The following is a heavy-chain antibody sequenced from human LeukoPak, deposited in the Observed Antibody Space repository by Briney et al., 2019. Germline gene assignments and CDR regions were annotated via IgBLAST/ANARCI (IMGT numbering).Heavy chain of an antibody. D-gene: IGHD1-26*01. CDR3: AKANSGSYKGWFDP. CDR1: GFTFSSYW. Sequence: PGGSLRLSCAASGFTFSSYWMSWVRQAPGKGLEWVSAISGSGGSTYYADSVKGRFTISRDNSKNTLYLQMNSLRAEDTAVYYCAKANSGSYKGWFDPWGQGTLVTVSS. CDR2: ISGSGGST. V-gene: IGHV3-23*01. J-gene: IGHJ5*02.